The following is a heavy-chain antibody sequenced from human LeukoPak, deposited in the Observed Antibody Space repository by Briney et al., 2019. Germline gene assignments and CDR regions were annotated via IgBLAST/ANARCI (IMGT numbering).Heavy chain of an antibody. J-gene: IGHJ5*02. Sequence: PSETLSLTCTVSGGSISSYYWSWIRQPPGKGLEWIGYIYYSGSTNYSPSLKSRVTISVDTSKNQFSLRLSSVTAADTAVYYCARAGYLELDDNWFDPWGQGTLVTVSS. V-gene: IGHV4-59*01. CDR3: ARAGYLELDDNWFDP. D-gene: IGHD1-7*01. CDR1: GGSISSYY. CDR2: IYYSGST.